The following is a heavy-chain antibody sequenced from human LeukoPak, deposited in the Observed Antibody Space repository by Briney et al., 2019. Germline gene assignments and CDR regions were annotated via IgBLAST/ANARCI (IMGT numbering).Heavy chain of an antibody. D-gene: IGHD2-2*01. CDR3: AREHCSSTSCYGEADY. V-gene: IGHV1-46*01. CDR1: GYTFTSYY. J-gene: IGHJ4*02. CDR2: INPSGGST. Sequence: GASVKVSCKASGYTFTSYYMHWVRQAPGQGLEWMGLINPSGGSTSYAQKFQGRVTMTRDMSTSTVYMELSSLRSEDTAVYYCAREHCSSTSCYGEADYGGQGTLVTVSA.